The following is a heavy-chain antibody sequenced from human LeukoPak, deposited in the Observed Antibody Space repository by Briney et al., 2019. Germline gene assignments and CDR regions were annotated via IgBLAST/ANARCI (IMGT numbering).Heavy chain of an antibody. CDR1: GFTFSSYA. Sequence: PGGSLRLSCAASGFTFSSYAMSWLRQAPGKGLEWVSAISGSGGSTYFADSVKGRFTISRDNSKNTLYLQMNSLRAEDTAVYYCAKSYGYYYYYGMDVWGQGTTVTVSS. V-gene: IGHV3-23*01. J-gene: IGHJ6*02. D-gene: IGHD5-18*01. CDR3: AKSYGYYYYYGMDV. CDR2: ISGSGGST.